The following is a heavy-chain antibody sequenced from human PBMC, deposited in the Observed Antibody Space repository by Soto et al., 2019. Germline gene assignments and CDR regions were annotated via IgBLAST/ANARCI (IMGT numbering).Heavy chain of an antibody. CDR3: ARIVDFSSAFFDCLDF. D-gene: IGHD3-3*01. CDR1: GGSISSSSYY. V-gene: IGHV4-39*01. CDR2: IYYSGST. J-gene: IGHJ6*02. Sequence: SETLSLTCTVSGGSISSSSYYWGWIRQPPGKGRGWIGSIYYSGSTYYSASLKSRVTISVDMTKKQFSLKLSSVTAADTATYYCARIVDFSSAFFDCLDFLGQGTTVTVSS.